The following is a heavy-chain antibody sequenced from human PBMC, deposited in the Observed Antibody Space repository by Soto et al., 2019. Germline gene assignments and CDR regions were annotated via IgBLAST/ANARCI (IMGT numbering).Heavy chain of an antibody. CDR3: ARSRGLRFLEWPY. D-gene: IGHD3-3*01. V-gene: IGHV1-8*01. Sequence: ASVKVSCKASGYTFTSYDINWVRQATGQGLEWMGWMNPNSGNTGYAQKFQGRVTMTRNTSISTAYMELSGLRSEDTAVYYCARSRGLRFLEWPYWGQGTLVTVSS. CDR2: MNPNSGNT. J-gene: IGHJ4*02. CDR1: GYTFTSYD.